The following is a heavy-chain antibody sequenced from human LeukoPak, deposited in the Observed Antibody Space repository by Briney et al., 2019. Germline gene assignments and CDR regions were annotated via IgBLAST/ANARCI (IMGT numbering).Heavy chain of an antibody. CDR2: INSDGSRT. CDR3: TRDLDFCGGDCY. D-gene: IGHD2-21*02. Sequence: GGSLRLSCAASGFTFSSYWMHWVRQAPGKGLVWVSRINSDGSRTSYADSVKGRFTISRDNAKNTLYLQMNSLRAEDTAVYYCTRDLDFCGGDCYWGQGTLVTVSS. J-gene: IGHJ4*02. V-gene: IGHV3-74*01. CDR1: GFTFSSYW.